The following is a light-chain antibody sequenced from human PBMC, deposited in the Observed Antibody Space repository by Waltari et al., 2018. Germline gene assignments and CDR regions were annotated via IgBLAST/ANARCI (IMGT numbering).Light chain of an antibody. V-gene: IGKV3-15*01. CDR1: QGLTTN. CDR2: DAS. Sequence: DIEMTQSQATLSMSPGERATLSCRASQGLTTNLAWYQQQPGQPPRLLIYDASTRATGVPARFSGSGSGTEFILTISSLQSEDCAVYYCQQYNHWPPWTFGQGTKVEIK. J-gene: IGKJ1*01. CDR3: QQYNHWPPWT.